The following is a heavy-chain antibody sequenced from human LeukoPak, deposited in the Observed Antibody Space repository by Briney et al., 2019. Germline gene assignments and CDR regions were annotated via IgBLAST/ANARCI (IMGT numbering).Heavy chain of an antibody. J-gene: IGHJ6*03. Sequence: SETLSLTCAVSGGSFSDYDWSWIRQPPGKGLEWIGEINQSGSTNDNPSLKSRVTMSVDTSKSQFSLNLSSVTAADTAVYYCARHMVRVYYYMDVWGKGTTVTVSS. CDR3: ARHMVRVYYYMDV. CDR2: INQSGST. V-gene: IGHV4-34*01. D-gene: IGHD3-10*01. CDR1: GGSFSDYD.